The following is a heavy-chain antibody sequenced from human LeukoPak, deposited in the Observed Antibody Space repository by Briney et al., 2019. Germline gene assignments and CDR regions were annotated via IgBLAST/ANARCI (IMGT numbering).Heavy chain of an antibody. CDR3: ARSPAYYGSGSELFDY. CDR2: INPSGGST. D-gene: IGHD3-10*01. Sequence: ASVKVSCKASGYTFTSYYMHWVRQAPGQGLEWMGIINPSGGSTSYAQKFQGRVTMTRGTSTSTVCMELSNLRSEDTAVYYCARSPAYYGSGSELFDYWGQGTLVTVSS. J-gene: IGHJ4*02. V-gene: IGHV1-46*01. CDR1: GYTFTSYY.